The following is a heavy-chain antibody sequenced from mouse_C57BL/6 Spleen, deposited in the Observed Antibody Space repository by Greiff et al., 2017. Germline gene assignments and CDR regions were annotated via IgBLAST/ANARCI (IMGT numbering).Heavy chain of an antibody. CDR2: IYPRDGST. J-gene: IGHJ1*03. CDR1: GYTFTSYD. D-gene: IGHD1-1*01. V-gene: IGHV1-85*01. Sequence: VQLQQSGPELVKPGASVKLSCKASGYTFTSYDINWVKQRPGQGLEWIGWIYPRDGSTKYNEKVKGKATLTVDTSSSTAYMELHSLTSEDSAVYFCARFTTVVESYWYFDVWGTGTTVTVSS. CDR3: ARFTTVVESYWYFDV.